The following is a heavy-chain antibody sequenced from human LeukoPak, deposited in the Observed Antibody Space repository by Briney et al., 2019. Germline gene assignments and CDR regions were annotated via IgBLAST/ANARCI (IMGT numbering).Heavy chain of an antibody. J-gene: IGHJ6*02. D-gene: IGHD3-22*01. CDR2: ISGSGGST. Sequence: GGSLRLSCAASGFTFSSYAMSWVRQAPGKGLEWVSAISGSGGSTYYADSVKGRFTISRRAEDTAVYYCARASGYYDSSGAYYYYGMDVWGQGTTVTVSS. CDR1: GFTFSSYA. CDR3: YYGMDV. V-gene: IGHV3-23*01.